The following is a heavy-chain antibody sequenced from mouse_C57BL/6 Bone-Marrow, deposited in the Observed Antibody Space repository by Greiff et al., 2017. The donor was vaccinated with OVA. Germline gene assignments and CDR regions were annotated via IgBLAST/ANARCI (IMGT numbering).Heavy chain of an antibody. J-gene: IGHJ2*01. D-gene: IGHD1-1*01. CDR2: IYPGDGDT. V-gene: IGHV1-82*01. CDR3: AREGYYCSSYY. Sequence: QVQLQQSGPELVKPGASVKISCKASGYAFSSSWMNWVKQRPGKGLEWIGRIYPGDGDTNYNGKFKGKATLTADKASSTAYMQISSLTSEDSAVYYCAREGYYCSSYYWGQGTTLTVSS. CDR1: GYAFSSSW.